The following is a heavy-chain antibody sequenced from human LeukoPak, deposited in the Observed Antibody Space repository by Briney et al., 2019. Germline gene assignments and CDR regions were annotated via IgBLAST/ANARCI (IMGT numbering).Heavy chain of an antibody. V-gene: IGHV4-34*01. J-gene: IGHJ5*02. D-gene: IGHD2-2*01. Sequence: SETLSLTCDVYGGSFSGYYWSWIRQPPGKGLEWIGIIYYSGSTYYNPSLKSRLTISVDTSKNQFSLKLSSVTATDTAVYYCARRGYCSSTSCYEYWFDPWGQGTLVTVSS. CDR3: ARRGYCSSTSCYEYWFDP. CDR2: IYYSGST. CDR1: GGSFSGYY.